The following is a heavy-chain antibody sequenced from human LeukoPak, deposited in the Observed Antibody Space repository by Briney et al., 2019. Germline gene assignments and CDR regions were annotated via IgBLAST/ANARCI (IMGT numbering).Heavy chain of an antibody. V-gene: IGHV4-61*02. CDR2: IYTSGST. CDR3: ARATLARAAAIYWFDP. Sequence: SETLSLTCTVSGGSIGSGSYYWSWIRQPAGKGLEWIGRIYTSGSTNYNPSLKSRVTISVDTSKNQFSPKLSSVTAADTAVYYCARATLARAAAIYWFDPWGQGTLVTVSS. CDR1: GGSIGSGSYY. D-gene: IGHD2-2*02. J-gene: IGHJ5*02.